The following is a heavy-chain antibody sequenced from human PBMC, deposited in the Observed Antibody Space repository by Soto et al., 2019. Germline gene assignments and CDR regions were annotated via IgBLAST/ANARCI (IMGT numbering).Heavy chain of an antibody. CDR1: GLAFSTYW. J-gene: IGHJ4*02. CDR2: INQDGSES. D-gene: IGHD2-2*01. V-gene: IGHV3-7*01. Sequence: EVQLVESGGGLVQPGGSLILSCVVSGLAFSTYWMSWVRQAPGKGLEWVANINQDGSESYYVDSVKGRFTISRDNAKNSLYLQMTSLRADDTAVYYCARPARECNRPGCANWGQGTLVTVSS. CDR3: ARPARECNRPGCAN.